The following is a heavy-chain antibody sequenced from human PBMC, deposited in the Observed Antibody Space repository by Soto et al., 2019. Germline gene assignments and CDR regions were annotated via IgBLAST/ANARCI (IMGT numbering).Heavy chain of an antibody. D-gene: IGHD5-12*01. J-gene: IGHJ3*02. CDR3: AKALRGHFDYSAFDI. Sequence: GGSLRLSCAGSGFTLVSYGVHWVRQAPGKGLEWVALMSYDGSSEYYADSVKGRFTISRDISKDTLYLQMNSLRAEDTAVFYCAKALRGHFDYSAFDIWGQGTVVTVSS. CDR1: GFTLVSYG. V-gene: IGHV3-30*18. CDR2: MSYDGSSE.